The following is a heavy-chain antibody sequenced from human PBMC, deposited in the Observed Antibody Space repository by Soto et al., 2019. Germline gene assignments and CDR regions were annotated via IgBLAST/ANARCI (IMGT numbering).Heavy chain of an antibody. Sequence: GASVKVSCKVSGYTLTELSMHWVRQAPGKGLEWMGGFDPEDGETIYAQKFQGRVTMTEDTSTDTAYMELSSLRSEDTAVYYCATEYDYYGSGSENNWFDPWGQGTLVTVSS. V-gene: IGHV1-24*01. J-gene: IGHJ5*02. CDR1: GYTLTELS. CDR2: FDPEDGET. D-gene: IGHD3-10*01. CDR3: ATEYDYYGSGSENNWFDP.